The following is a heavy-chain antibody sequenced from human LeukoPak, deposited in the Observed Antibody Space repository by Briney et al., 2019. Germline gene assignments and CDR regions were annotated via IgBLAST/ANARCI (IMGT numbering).Heavy chain of an antibody. D-gene: IGHD3-10*01. CDR1: GGSFSGYY. Sequence: SETLSLTCAVYGGSFSGYYWSWIRQPPGKGLEWIGEINHSGSTNYNPSLKSRVTISVDTSKNQFSLKLSSVTAADTAVYYCARRPAGSGSYANWFDPWGQGTLVTVSS. CDR2: INHSGST. CDR3: ARRPAGSGSYANWFDP. J-gene: IGHJ5*02. V-gene: IGHV4-34*01.